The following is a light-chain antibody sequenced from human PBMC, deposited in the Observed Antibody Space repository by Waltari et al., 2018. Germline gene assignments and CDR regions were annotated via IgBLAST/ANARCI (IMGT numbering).Light chain of an antibody. CDR2: EVS. CDR3: GSYAGSNIFV. J-gene: IGLJ1*01. V-gene: IGLV2-8*01. Sequence: QSALTQPPSASGSPGQSVTISCTGTSSDVGGYDFVPWYQQHPGKAPNVIIYEVSQRPSGVPVRFSGSKSGNPASLTVSGLQAEDEADYYCGSYAGSNIFVFGTGTKVTVL. CDR1: SSDVGGYDF.